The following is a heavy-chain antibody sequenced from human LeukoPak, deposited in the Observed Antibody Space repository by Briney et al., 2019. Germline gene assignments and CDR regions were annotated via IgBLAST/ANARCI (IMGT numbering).Heavy chain of an antibody. Sequence: GGSLRLSCAASGFTFSSHWMSWVRQAPGKGLEWVGNIKRDGSEKYYLDSVKGRFTISRDNAKNSLYLQMNSLRAEDTAVYYCARDAGKFDWSGGYFDYWGQGTLVTVSA. CDR2: IKRDGSEK. CDR1: GFTFSSHW. V-gene: IGHV3-7*04. J-gene: IGHJ4*02. D-gene: IGHD3-9*01. CDR3: ARDAGKFDWSGGYFDY.